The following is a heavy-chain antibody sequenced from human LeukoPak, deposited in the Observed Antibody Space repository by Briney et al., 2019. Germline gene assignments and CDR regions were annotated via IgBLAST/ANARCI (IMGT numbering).Heavy chain of an antibody. CDR3: ARGGSGWYSYFEY. D-gene: IGHD6-19*01. J-gene: IGHJ4*02. CDR2: ISDDGRNK. Sequence: GGSLRLSCAASGFTFSSYAVHWVRQAPGKGLEWVAVISDDGRNKYYADSVKGRFTISRDNSKNTLYLHMNSLRAEDTAVYYCARGGSGWYSYFEYWGQGTLVTVSS. CDR1: GFTFSSYA. V-gene: IGHV3-30*04.